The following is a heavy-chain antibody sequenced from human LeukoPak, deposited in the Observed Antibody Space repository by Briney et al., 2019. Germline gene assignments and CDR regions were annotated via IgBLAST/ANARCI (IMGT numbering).Heavy chain of an antibody. CDR3: ARDDWNGGNFDY. V-gene: IGHV3-30*19. J-gene: IGHJ4*02. D-gene: IGHD1-1*01. Sequence: PGGSLRLSCAASGFTFSSYGMHWVRQAPGKGLEWVAVISYDGSNKYYADSVKGRFTISRDNSKNTLYLQMNSLRAEDTAVYYCARDDWNGGNFDYWGQGTLVTVSS. CDR2: ISYDGSNK. CDR1: GFTFSSYG.